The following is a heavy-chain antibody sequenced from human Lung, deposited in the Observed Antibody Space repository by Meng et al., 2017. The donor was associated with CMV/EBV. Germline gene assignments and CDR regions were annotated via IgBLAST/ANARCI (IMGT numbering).Heavy chain of an antibody. CDR1: GGSFSSYY. J-gene: IGHJ5*02. CDR3: ARAWYYDFLAEKGNNWFDP. CDR2: INHSGST. Sequence: SETLSLTCAVYGGSFSSYYWSWIRQPPGKGLEWIGEINHSGSTNYNPSLKSRVTISVDTSKNQFSLKLSSVTAADTAVYYCARAWYYDFLAEKGNNWFDPWGQGTLVTVSS. D-gene: IGHD3-3*01. V-gene: IGHV4-34*01.